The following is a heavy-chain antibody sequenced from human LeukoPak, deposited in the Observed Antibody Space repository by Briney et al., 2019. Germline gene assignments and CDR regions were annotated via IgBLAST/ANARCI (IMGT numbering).Heavy chain of an antibody. CDR3: AKDGERLLERSPPLGY. CDR2: MSGSAGNT. CDR1: GFTISNYA. D-gene: IGHD3-3*01. V-gene: IGHV3-23*01. J-gene: IGHJ4*02. Sequence: PGGSLRLSCAVSGFTISNYAMSWVRQAPGKGLEWVSAMSGSAGNTYYADSVRGRITISRDNSKNMLYLEMNSLRAEDTAVYYCAKDGERLLERSPPLGYWGQGTLVTVSS.